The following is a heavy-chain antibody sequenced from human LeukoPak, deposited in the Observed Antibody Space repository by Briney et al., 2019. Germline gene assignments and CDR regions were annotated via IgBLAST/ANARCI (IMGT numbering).Heavy chain of an antibody. J-gene: IGHJ4*02. D-gene: IGHD1-26*01. Sequence: GGSLRLSCAASGFTFSSYGMHWVRQAPGKGLEWVAFIRYDGSNKYYADSVKGRFTISRDNSKNTLYLQMNSLRAEDTAVYYCAKGGQVGATRGGHFDYWGQGTLVTVSS. V-gene: IGHV3-30*02. CDR3: AKGGQVGATRGGHFDY. CDR2: IRYDGSNK. CDR1: GFTFSSYG.